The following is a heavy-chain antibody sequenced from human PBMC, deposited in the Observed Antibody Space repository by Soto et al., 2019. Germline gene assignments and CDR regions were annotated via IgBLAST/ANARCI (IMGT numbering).Heavy chain of an antibody. CDR3: AREGNDYVPTRLPQGAFDI. V-gene: IGHV3-30-3*01. J-gene: IGHJ3*02. D-gene: IGHD4-17*01. CDR1: GFTFSSYA. Sequence: QVQLVESGGGVVQPGRSLRLSCAASGFTFSSYAMHWVRQAPGKGLEWVADISYDGSNKYYADSVKGRFTISRDNSKNTLYLQMNSLRAEDTAVYYCAREGNDYVPTRLPQGAFDIWGQGTRVTVSS. CDR2: ISYDGSNK.